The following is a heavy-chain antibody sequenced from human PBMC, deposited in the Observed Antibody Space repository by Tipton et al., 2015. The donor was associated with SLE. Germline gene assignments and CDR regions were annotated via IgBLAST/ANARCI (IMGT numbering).Heavy chain of an antibody. CDR3: ARRAVRGVITLNYFDS. Sequence: TLSLTCTVSGGSINTSTDYWGWIRQPPGKGLEWIGSIYYSGNTNYNPSLKSRVTISIDTSKNQFSLKLRSVTAADTAVYYCARRAVRGVITLNYFDSWGQGTLVTVSS. J-gene: IGHJ4*02. V-gene: IGHV4-39*01. CDR2: IYYSGNT. CDR1: GGSINTSTDY. D-gene: IGHD3-10*01.